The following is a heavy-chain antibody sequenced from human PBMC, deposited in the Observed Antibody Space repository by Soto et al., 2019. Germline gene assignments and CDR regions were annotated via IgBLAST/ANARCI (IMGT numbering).Heavy chain of an antibody. Sequence: GGSLRLSCAASGFSFTNFAMSWVRQAPGKGLEWVAGIGASGDITWYADSVKGRLSISRDNSKNTLYLQLNSLRFEDTAVYYCEKDDLTDRGDDSFDYWGPGTLVTVSS. J-gene: IGHJ4*02. V-gene: IGHV3-23*01. CDR3: EKDDLTDRGDDSFDY. CDR1: GFSFTNFA. D-gene: IGHD2-21*02. CDR2: IGASGDIT.